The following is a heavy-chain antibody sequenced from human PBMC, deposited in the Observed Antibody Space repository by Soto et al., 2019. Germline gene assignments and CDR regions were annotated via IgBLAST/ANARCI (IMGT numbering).Heavy chain of an antibody. CDR1: GGSISSGDYY. CDR2: IYYSGST. J-gene: IGHJ4*02. V-gene: IGHV4-30-4*01. CDR3: ARSSDGDYVDY. D-gene: IGHD4-17*01. Sequence: SETLSLTCTVSGGSISSGDYYWSWIRQPPRKGLEWIGYIYYSGSTYYNPSLKSRVTISVDTSKNQFSLKLSSVTAADTAVYYCARSSDGDYVDYWGQGTLVTVSS.